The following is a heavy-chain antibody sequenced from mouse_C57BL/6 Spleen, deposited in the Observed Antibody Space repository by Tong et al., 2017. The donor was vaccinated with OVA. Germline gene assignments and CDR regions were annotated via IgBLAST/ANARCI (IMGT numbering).Heavy chain of an antibody. CDR3: ASPYYYGSSVAMDY. Sequence: VQLQGSGAELARPGASVKMSCKASGYTFTSYTMHWVKQRPGQGLEWIGYINPSSGYTKYNQKFKDKATLTADKSSSTAYMQLSSLTYEDSAVYYCASPYYYGSSVAMDYWGQGTSVTVSS. J-gene: IGHJ4*01. CDR1: GYTFTSYT. D-gene: IGHD1-1*01. CDR2: INPSSGYT. V-gene: IGHV1-4*01.